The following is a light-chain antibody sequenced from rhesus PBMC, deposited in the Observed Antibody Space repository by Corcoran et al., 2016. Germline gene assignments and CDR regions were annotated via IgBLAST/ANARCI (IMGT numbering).Light chain of an antibody. CDR3: QQYTTWIT. J-gene: IGKJ4*01. CDR2: GAS. Sequence: EIVLTQSPATLSLSPGDRATLSCRASQSVSRRFAWYPQTPGQAPRLLISGASTRAPGIPGRFSGSGSGTDFSLTIVSLEPGDFAVYYCQQYTTWITFGGGTKVEIK. V-gene: IGKV3-42*03. CDR1: QSVSRR.